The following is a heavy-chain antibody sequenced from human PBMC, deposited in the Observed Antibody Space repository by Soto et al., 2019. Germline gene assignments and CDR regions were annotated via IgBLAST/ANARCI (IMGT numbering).Heavy chain of an antibody. V-gene: IGHV3-30*18. CDR3: AKDLGQVVIAAAGFDP. CDR1: GFTFSSYG. J-gene: IGHJ5*02. D-gene: IGHD6-13*01. Sequence: QVQLVESGGGVVQPGRSLRLSCAASGFTFSSYGMHWVRQAPGKGLEWVAVISYDGSNKYYADSVKGRFTISRDNSKNTLYLEMNSLRAEDTAVYYCAKDLGQVVIAAAGFDPWGQGTLVTVSS. CDR2: ISYDGSNK.